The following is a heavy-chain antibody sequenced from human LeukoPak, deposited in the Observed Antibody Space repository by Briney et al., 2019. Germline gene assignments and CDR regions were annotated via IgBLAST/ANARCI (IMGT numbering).Heavy chain of an antibody. J-gene: IGHJ3*02. Sequence: SETPSLTCTVSGGSISSGGYYWSWIRQHPGKGLEWIGYIYYSGSTYYNPSLKSRVTISVDTSKNQFSLKLSSVTAADTAVYYCAREGGWDVDFAFDIWGQGTMVTVSS. V-gene: IGHV4-31*03. CDR2: IYYSGST. CDR3: AREGGWDVDFAFDI. D-gene: IGHD1-26*01. CDR1: GGSISSGGYY.